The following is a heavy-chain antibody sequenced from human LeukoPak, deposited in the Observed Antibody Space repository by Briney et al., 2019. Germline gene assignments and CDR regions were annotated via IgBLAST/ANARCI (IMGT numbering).Heavy chain of an antibody. Sequence: SETLSPTCTVSGGSISNDYWRWIRQPPGKGVEWIGYIYYSGSNNYKPSLKSRVSISVDTSKNQFSLHLTSVTAADTAVYYCARDRIGSGYHGGDAFDIWGQGAMVTVSS. CDR2: IYYSGSN. CDR1: GGSISNDY. J-gene: IGHJ3*02. CDR3: ARDRIGSGYHGGDAFDI. D-gene: IGHD5-12*01. V-gene: IGHV4-59*01.